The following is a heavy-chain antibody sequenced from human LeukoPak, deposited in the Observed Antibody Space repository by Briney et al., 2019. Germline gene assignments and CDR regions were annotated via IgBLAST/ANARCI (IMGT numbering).Heavy chain of an antibody. CDR1: GFTFSDYC. J-gene: IGHJ4*02. V-gene: IGHV3-74*01. D-gene: IGHD6-13*01. CDR3: ARVASSTSYGVLGH. CDR2: INSDGTST. Sequence: GGSLRLSCAVSGFTFSDYCMHWVRQAPGKGLVWVSRINSDGTSTSYADSVKGRFTISRDNAQNTLFLQMNSLRVEDTAVYYCARVASSTSYGVLGHWGQGTLVTVSS.